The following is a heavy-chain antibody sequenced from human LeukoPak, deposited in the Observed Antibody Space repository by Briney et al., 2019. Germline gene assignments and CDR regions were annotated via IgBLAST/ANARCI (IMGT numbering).Heavy chain of an antibody. J-gene: IGHJ5*02. CDR2: INHSGST. V-gene: IGHV4-34*01. CDR3: ARIPWFDP. D-gene: IGHD2-21*01. CDR1: GGSISSGGYS. Sequence: SETLSLTCAVSGGSISSGGYSWSWIRQPPGKGLEWIGEINHSGSTNYNPSLKSRVTISVDTSKNQFSLKLSSVTAADTAVYYCARIPWFDPWGQGTLVTVSS.